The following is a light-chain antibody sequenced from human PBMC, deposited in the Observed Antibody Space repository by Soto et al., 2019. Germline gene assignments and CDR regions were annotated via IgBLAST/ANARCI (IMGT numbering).Light chain of an antibody. J-gene: IGLJ1*01. CDR2: DVS. Sequence: QSALTQPRSVSGSPGQTVTISCTGTSSDVGDYNYVSWYQQHPGKAPKLMIYDVSKRPSGVPDRFSGSKSGNTASLTISGLQAEDEADYYCCSYAGTYSLYVFGPGTKLTVL. V-gene: IGLV2-11*01. CDR1: SSDVGDYNY. CDR3: CSYAGTYSLYV.